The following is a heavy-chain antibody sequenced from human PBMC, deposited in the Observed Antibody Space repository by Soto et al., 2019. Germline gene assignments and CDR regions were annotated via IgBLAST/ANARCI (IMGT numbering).Heavy chain of an antibody. Sequence: EVQLVESGGGLVKPGGSLRLSCAASGFTFSSYSMNWVRQAPGKGLEWVSSISSSSSYIYYADSVKGRFTNSRDNAKNSLYLQMNSLRAEDTAVYYCAREGLDLRGAFDIWGQGTMVTVSS. V-gene: IGHV3-21*01. CDR1: GFTFSSYS. D-gene: IGHD6-19*01. CDR2: ISSSSSYI. CDR3: AREGLDLRGAFDI. J-gene: IGHJ3*02.